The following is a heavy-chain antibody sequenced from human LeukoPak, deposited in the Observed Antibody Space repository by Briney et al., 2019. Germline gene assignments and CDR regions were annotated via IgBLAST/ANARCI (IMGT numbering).Heavy chain of an antibody. D-gene: IGHD1-26*01. CDR3: AREGSGSYSYYFEY. CDR1: GGSISRYY. V-gene: IGHV4-59*01. J-gene: IGHJ4*02. CDR2: IYHSGST. Sequence: SETLSLTCTVSGGSISRYYWSWIRQPPGKGLEWIGHIYHSGSTNYNPSLKGRVTISVDTSKNQFSLKLSSVTAADTAVYYCAREGSGSYSYYFEYWGQGTLVTVSS.